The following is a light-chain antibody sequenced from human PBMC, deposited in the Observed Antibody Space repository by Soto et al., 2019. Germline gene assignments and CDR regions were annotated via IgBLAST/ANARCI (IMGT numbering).Light chain of an antibody. J-gene: IGKJ1*01. CDR1: QSVSSSY. V-gene: IGKV3-20*01. Sequence: EIVLTQSPGTLSSSPGERATLSCMASQSVSSSYLAWYQQKPGQAPRLLIYGASSRATGIPDRFSGSGSATDFTLTISRLEPEDFAVYYCQQYGDSPQTFGPGTKV. CDR3: QQYGDSPQT. CDR2: GAS.